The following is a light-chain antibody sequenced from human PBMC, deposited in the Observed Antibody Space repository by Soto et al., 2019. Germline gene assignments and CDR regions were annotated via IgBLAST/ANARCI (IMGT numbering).Light chain of an antibody. CDR1: SSDVGSYNL. CDR2: EGS. CDR3: CSYAGSSTPHVV. J-gene: IGLJ2*01. V-gene: IGLV2-23*01. Sequence: QSAQTQPASVSGSPGQSIAISCTGTSSDVGSYNLVSWCQQHPGKAPKLMIYEGSKRPSGVSNRFSGSKSGNTASLTISGLQAEDEADYYCCSYAGSSTPHVVFGGGTQLTVL.